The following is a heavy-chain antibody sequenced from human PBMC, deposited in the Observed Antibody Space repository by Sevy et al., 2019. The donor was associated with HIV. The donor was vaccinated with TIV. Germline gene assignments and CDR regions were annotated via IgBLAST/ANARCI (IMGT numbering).Heavy chain of an antibody. CDR3: AKDWFKPSVGDENYYYYYYMDV. V-gene: IGHV3-23*01. CDR2: ISGSGGST. CDR1: GFTFSSYA. J-gene: IGHJ6*03. Sequence: GGSLRLSCAASGFTFSSYAMSWVRQAPGKGLEWVSAISGSGGSTYYADSVKGRFTISRDNSKNTLYLQMNSLRAEDTAVYYCAKDWFKPSVGDENYYYYYYMDVWGKGTTVTVSS. D-gene: IGHD3-16*01.